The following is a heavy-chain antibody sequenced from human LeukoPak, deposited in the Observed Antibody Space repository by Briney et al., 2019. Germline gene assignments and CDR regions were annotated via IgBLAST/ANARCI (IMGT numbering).Heavy chain of an antibody. V-gene: IGHV3-23*01. CDR1: GFTFTSYA. CDR3: AKYYLDIVVVPAAAVFDY. Sequence: PGGSLRLSCAASGFTFTSYAMSWVRQAPGKGLEWVSAISGSGGSTYYADSVKGRFTISRDNSKNTLYLQMNSLRAEDTAVYYCAKYYLDIVVVPAAAVFDYWGQGTLVTVSS. D-gene: IGHD2-2*03. CDR2: ISGSGGST. J-gene: IGHJ4*02.